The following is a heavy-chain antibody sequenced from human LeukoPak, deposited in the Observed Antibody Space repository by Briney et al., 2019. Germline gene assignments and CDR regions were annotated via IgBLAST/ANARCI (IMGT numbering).Heavy chain of an antibody. CDR3: ARGTYYDSSAYSGVRLFDY. D-gene: IGHD3-22*01. J-gene: IGHJ4*02. CDR1: GYTFTGYY. CDR2: INPKSGDT. V-gene: IGHV1-2*02. Sequence: ASVKVSCKASGYTFTGYYMHWVRQAPGQRLEWMGWINPKSGDTKYAQKFQGRVTMTRDTSTSTAYMELSSLTSDDTALYYCARGTYYDSSAYSGVRLFDYWGQGTLVTVSS.